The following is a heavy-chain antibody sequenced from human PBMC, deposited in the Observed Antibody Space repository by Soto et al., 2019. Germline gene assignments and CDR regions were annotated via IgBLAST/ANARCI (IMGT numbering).Heavy chain of an antibody. CDR3: AKRRGAGGHFDY. V-gene: IGHV3-23*01. CDR2: DSIGGST. J-gene: IGHJ4*02. CDR1: GFTFSSYA. D-gene: IGHD2-15*01. Sequence: DVQLLESGGGLVQPEGFLRLSCEASGFTFSSYAMGWVRQGPGKGLEWVAVDSIGGSTHYVDSVRGRFTISRDNSKNTLSLQMNSLTAEDTAVYFCAKRRGAGGHFDYWGQGALVTVSS.